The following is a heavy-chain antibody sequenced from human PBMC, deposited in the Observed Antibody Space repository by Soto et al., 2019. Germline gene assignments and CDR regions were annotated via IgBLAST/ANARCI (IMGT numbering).Heavy chain of an antibody. J-gene: IGHJ4*02. D-gene: IGHD4-17*01. CDR1: GGSISSSSYY. Sequence: SETLSLTCAVSGGSISSSSYYWGWIRQPPGKGLEWIGEINHSGSTNYNPSLKSRVTISVDTSKNQFSLKLSSVTAADTAVYYCARFPQAWKWGHADGDYGYGYRPFDYWGQGTLVTVSS. CDR2: INHSGST. CDR3: ARFPQAWKWGHADGDYGYGYRPFDY. V-gene: IGHV4-39*07.